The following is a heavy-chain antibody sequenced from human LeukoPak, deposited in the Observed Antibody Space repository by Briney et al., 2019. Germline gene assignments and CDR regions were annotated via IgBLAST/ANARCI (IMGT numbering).Heavy chain of an antibody. CDR1: GYTFTSYY. CDR3: ARSYDSSGYYYTPPFAFDI. V-gene: IGHV1-46*01. CDR2: INPSGGST. Sequence: ASVKVSCKASGYTFTSYYMHWVRQAPGQGLEWMGIINPSGGSTSYAQKFQGRVTMTRDTSTSTVYMELSSLRSEDTAVYYCARSYDSSGYYYTPPFAFDIWGQGTMVTVSS. D-gene: IGHD3-22*01. J-gene: IGHJ3*02.